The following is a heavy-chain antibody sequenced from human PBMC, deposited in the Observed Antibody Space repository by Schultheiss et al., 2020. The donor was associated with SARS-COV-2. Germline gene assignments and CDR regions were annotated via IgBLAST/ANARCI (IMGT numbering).Heavy chain of an antibody. D-gene: IGHD3-10*01. CDR2: ISSSGSTI. CDR3: ARASYYYGSGYNFDY. CDR1: GFTFSSYE. Sequence: GGSLRLSCAASGFTFSSYEMNWVRQAPGKGLEWVSYISSSGSTIYYADSVKGRFTISRDNAKNSLYLQMNSLRAEDTAVYYCARASYYYGSGYNFDYWGQGTLVTVSS. V-gene: IGHV3-48*03. J-gene: IGHJ4*02.